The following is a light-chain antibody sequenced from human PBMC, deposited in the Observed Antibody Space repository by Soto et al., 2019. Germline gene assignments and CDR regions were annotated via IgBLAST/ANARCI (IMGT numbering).Light chain of an antibody. CDR1: QTIHNY. V-gene: IGKV1-39*01. CDR3: QESFSPRST. Sequence: DIQLTQSPSSLSASVGDRVTINCRANQTIHNYLNWYQQTPGRAPKLLIYAASNLRGGVPSRFSGGGSGTDFNLTISSLQPEDFATYYCQESFSPRSTFGQGTTLDI. J-gene: IGKJ2*01. CDR2: AAS.